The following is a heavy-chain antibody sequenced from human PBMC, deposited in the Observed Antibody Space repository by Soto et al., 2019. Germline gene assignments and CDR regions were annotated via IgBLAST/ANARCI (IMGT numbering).Heavy chain of an antibody. J-gene: IGHJ3*01. D-gene: IGHD6-19*01. CDR2: INWNGAYS. CDR3: ARVHSSGWYVEPYDA. Sequence: EVQLVESGGNLARPGESLRLSCAASGFKCDDYAFHWVRQAPGKGPEWVSGINWNGAYSGYADSVKGRFTISRDNAGNSVYLPMDTLRPEDPALYYCARVHSSGWYVEPYDAWGQGTLVNVSS. CDR1: GFKCDDYA. V-gene: IGHV3-9*01.